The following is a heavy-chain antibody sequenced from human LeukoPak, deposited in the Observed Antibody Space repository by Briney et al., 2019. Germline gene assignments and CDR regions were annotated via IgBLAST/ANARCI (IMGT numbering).Heavy chain of an antibody. CDR1: GYSFTSYW. V-gene: IGHV5-51*01. CDR3: ARRRAVAGILWRGPYYFDY. J-gene: IGHJ4*02. CDR2: IYPGDSDT. Sequence: LGESLKISCKGSGYSFTSYWTGWVRQMPGKGLEWMGIIYPGDSDTRYSPSFQGQVTISADKSISTAYLQWSSLKASDTAMYYCARRRAVAGILWRGPYYFDYWGQGTLVTVSS. D-gene: IGHD6-19*01.